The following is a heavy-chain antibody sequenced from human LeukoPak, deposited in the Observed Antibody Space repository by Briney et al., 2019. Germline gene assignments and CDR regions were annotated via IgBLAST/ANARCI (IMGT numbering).Heavy chain of an antibody. CDR2: ISSSSSYI. CDR3: TTDIVLMVYAFDI. J-gene: IGHJ3*02. V-gene: IGHV3-21*01. D-gene: IGHD2-8*01. Sequence: TGGSLRLSCAASGFTFSSYSMNWVRQAPGKGLEWVSSISSSSSYIYYADSVKGRFTISRDNAKNSLYLQMNSLRAEDTAVYYCTTDIVLMVYAFDIWGQGTMVTVSS. CDR1: GFTFSSYS.